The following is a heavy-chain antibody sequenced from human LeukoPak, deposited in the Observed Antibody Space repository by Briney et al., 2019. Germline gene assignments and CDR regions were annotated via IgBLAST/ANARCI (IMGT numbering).Heavy chain of an antibody. V-gene: IGHV4-61*02. D-gene: IGHD6-19*01. CDR2: IYTSGST. CDR1: GGSISSGSYY. CDR3: AREASSGWHIDY. Sequence: ASQTLSLTCTVSGGSISSGSYYWSWIRQPAGKGLEWIGRIYTSGSTNYNPSLKSRVTISVDTSKNQFSLKLSSVTAADTAVYYCAREASSGWHIDYWGQGTLVTVPS. J-gene: IGHJ4*02.